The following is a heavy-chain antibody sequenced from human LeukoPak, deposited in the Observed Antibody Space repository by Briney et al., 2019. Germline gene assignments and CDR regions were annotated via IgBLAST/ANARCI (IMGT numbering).Heavy chain of an antibody. Sequence: PSETLSLTCTVSGGSISSYYWSWIRQPPGKGLEWIGYIYYSGSTNYNPSLKSRVTISVDTSNNQFSLKLSSVTAADTAVYYCARGRYSYGFRYWFDPWGQGTLVTVSS. CDR3: ARGRYSYGFRYWFDP. CDR1: GGSISSYY. CDR2: IYYSGST. J-gene: IGHJ5*02. D-gene: IGHD5-18*01. V-gene: IGHV4-59*12.